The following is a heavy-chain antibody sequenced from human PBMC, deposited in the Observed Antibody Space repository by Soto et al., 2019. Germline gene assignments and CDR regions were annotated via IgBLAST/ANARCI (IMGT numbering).Heavy chain of an antibody. V-gene: IGHV3-33*01. CDR1: GFTFSSYG. D-gene: IGHD3-22*01. CDR2: IWYDGSNK. CDR3: ARDQDSMIVVVPTY. J-gene: IGHJ4*02. Sequence: QVQLVESGGGVVQPGRSLRLSCAASGFTFSSYGMHWVRQAPGKGLEWVAVIWYDGSNKYYADSVKGRFTISRDNSKNTLYLQMNSLRAEDTAVYYCARDQDSMIVVVPTYWCQGTLVTVSS.